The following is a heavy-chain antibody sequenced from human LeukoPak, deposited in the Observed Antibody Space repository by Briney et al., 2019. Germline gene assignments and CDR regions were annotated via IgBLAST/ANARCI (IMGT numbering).Heavy chain of an antibody. V-gene: IGHV4-31*03. CDR2: IYYSGST. CDR1: GGSISSGGYY. J-gene: IGHJ4*02. D-gene: IGHD2-21*01. CDR3: ARVVGRSYYFDY. Sequence: PSETLSLTCTVSGGSISSGGYYWSWIRQNPGKGLEWIGYIYYSGSTYYNPSLKSRVTISVDTSKNQFSLKLSSVTAADTAVYYCARVVGRSYYFDYWGQGTLVTVSS.